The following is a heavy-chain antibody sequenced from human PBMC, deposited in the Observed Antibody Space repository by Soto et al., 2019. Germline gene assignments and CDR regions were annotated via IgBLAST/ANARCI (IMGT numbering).Heavy chain of an antibody. J-gene: IGHJ4*02. CDR2: ITYDGSNQ. CDR1: GFIFSSYT. Sequence: LRLSCAASGFIFSSYTMHWVRQAPGKGLEWVGVITYDGSNQYYADSVKGRFTISRGNSRNMLFLQMNSLRPDDTAVYYCARAPSGSYPEFDYWGQGTLVTVSS. CDR3: ARAPSGSYPEFDY. D-gene: IGHD1-26*01. V-gene: IGHV3-30-3*01.